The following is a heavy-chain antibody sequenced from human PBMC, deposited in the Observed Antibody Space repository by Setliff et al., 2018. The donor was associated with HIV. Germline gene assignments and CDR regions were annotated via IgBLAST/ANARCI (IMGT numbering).Heavy chain of an antibody. Sequence: SVKVSCKASGYTFPSYGISWVRQAPGQGLEWMGWLSAYDGNTNYAQKFQGRVTMTTDTSTSTAYMGLRSLSSDDTAVYYCARENTYDSSGWGAFDIWGPGTRVTVS. V-gene: IGHV1-18*01. CDR2: LSAYDGNT. CDR3: ARENTYDSSGWGAFDI. D-gene: IGHD3-22*01. J-gene: IGHJ3*02. CDR1: GYTFPSYG.